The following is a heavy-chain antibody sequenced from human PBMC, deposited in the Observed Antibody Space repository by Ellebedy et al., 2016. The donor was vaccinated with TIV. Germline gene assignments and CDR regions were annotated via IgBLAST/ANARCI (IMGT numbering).Heavy chain of an antibody. Sequence: MPSETLSLTCTISGGSISSDYWSWIRQSPGKGLEWMGYINHNGNTNYSPSLRSRVTISVDTSKNQFSLKLASVTAADTAVYFCARDDPITGNAFDIWGHGTVVTVSS. CDR1: GGSISSDY. V-gene: IGHV4-59*01. CDR3: ARDDPITGNAFDI. J-gene: IGHJ3*02. D-gene: IGHD3-10*01. CDR2: INHNGNT.